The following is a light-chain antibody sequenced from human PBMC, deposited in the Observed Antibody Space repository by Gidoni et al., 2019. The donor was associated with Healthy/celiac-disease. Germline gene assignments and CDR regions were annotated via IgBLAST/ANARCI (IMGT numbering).Light chain of an antibody. CDR1: QSISSY. V-gene: IGKV1-39*01. Sequence: DIQMTQSPSSLSASVGDRVTITCRASQSISSYLNWYQQKPGKAPKLLIYAASSLQSGVPSRFSGSGSGTDFTLTISSLQPEDFATYYCQQIYSTPLTFXGXTKVVIK. CDR3: QQIYSTPLT. CDR2: AAS. J-gene: IGKJ4*01.